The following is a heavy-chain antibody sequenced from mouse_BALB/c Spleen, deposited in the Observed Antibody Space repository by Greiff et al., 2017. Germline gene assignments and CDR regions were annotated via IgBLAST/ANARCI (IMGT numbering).Heavy chain of an antibody. CDR3: ARPGYGNFYYLDY. V-gene: IGHV4-1*02. CDR2: INPDSSTI. J-gene: IGHJ2*01. D-gene: IGHD2-10*02. Sequence: EVKLLESGGGLVQPGGSLKLSCAASGFDFSRYWMSWVRQAPGKGLEWIGEINPDSSTINYTPSLKDKFIISRDNAKNTLYLQMSKVRSEDTALYDCARPGYGNFYYLDYWGQGTTLTVSS. CDR1: GFDFSRYW.